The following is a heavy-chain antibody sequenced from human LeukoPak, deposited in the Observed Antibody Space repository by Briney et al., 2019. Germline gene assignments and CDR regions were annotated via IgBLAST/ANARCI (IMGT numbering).Heavy chain of an antibody. V-gene: IGHV3-74*01. D-gene: IGHD4-17*01. J-gene: IGHJ4*02. CDR3: ARWGYGASMG. CDR1: GFAFSSYW. Sequence: GGSLRLSCAASGFAFSSYWIHWVRQVPGNGLVWVVGINSDGSTTGYVDSVKGRLTISSDNAMNTLYLQMTGLSAEDTDLYYCARWGYGASMGWGQRTLDSVSS. CDR2: INSDGSTT.